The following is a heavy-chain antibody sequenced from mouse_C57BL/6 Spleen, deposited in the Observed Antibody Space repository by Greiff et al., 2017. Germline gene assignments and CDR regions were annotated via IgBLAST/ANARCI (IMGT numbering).Heavy chain of an antibody. CDR3: AKSRGDYDFDY. D-gene: IGHD2-13*01. V-gene: IGHV1-67*01. CDR2: ISTYYGGA. CDR1: GYTFPDYD. J-gene: IGHJ2*01. Sequence: VQLQQSGPELVRPGVSVKISCKGYGYTFPDYDMPWVNQSPAKSLEWIGVISTYYGGASYNQKFKDKATMTVDKSSSTAYMQLSRLTSEDCAVYYCAKSRGDYDFDYWGQGTTLTVSS.